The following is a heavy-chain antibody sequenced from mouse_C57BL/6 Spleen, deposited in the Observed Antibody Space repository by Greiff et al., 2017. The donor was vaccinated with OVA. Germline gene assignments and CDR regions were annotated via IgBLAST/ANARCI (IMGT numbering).Heavy chain of an antibody. V-gene: IGHV1-39*01. CDR2: INPNYGTT. Sequence: EVQLQESGPELVKPGASVKISCKASGYSFTDYNMNWVKQSNGKSLEWIGVINPNYGTTSYNQKFKGKATLTVDQSSSTAYMQLNSLTSEDSAVYYCARKYDYDGYWYFDVWGTGTTVTVSS. CDR3: ARKYDYDGYWYFDV. D-gene: IGHD2-4*01. J-gene: IGHJ1*03. CDR1: GYSFTDYN.